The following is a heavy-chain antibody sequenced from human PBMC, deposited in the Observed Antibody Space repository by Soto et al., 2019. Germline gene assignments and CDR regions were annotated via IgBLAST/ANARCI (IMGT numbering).Heavy chain of an antibody. Sequence: PGGSLRLSCAASGFTFSSYAMSWVRQAPGKGLEWVSAISGSGGSTYYADSVKGRFTISRDNSKNTLYLQMNSLRAEDTAVYYCAKDLDLITMMGNYGMDVWGQGTTVTVSS. CDR3: AKDLDLITMMGNYGMDV. CDR1: GFTFSSYA. J-gene: IGHJ6*02. D-gene: IGHD3-22*01. CDR2: ISGSGGST. V-gene: IGHV3-23*01.